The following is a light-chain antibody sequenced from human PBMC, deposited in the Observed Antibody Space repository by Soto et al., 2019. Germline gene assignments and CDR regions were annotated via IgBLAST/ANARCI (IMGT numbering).Light chain of an antibody. CDR3: QQYYGTPYT. CDR2: WAS. J-gene: IGKJ2*01. Sequence: DIVMTQSPESLAVSLGERATINCRSSQSLLYRSNNKNYLTWYQQKPGQPPKLLISWASTRESGVPDRFSGSGSGTDFTLTISDLQAEDGAVYYCQQYYGTPYTFGPGTKLEI. V-gene: IGKV4-1*01. CDR1: QSLLYRSNNKNY.